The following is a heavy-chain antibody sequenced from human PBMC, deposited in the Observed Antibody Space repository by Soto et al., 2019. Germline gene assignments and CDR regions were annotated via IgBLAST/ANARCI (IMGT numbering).Heavy chain of an antibody. CDR2: ISSSSSYT. J-gene: IGHJ4*02. CDR1: GFTFSDYY. D-gene: IGHD4-17*01. CDR3: ASVGTVISPSDY. Sequence: QVQQVESGGGLVKPGGSLRLSCAASGFTFSDYYMSWIRQAPGKGLEWVSYISSSSSYTNYADSVKGRFTISRDNAKKSLYFLMNSLRFDDTAVYYCASVGTVISPSDYWGQGTLVTVSS. V-gene: IGHV3-11*05.